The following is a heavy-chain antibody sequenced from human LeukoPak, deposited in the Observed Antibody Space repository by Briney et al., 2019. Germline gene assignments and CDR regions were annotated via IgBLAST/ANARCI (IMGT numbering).Heavy chain of an antibody. Sequence: PSETLSLTCSVSGYSISSGYFWGWIRQPPGKGPEWIATTHHSGATYYNPSLKSRVTLSVDTSKNQVSLKMTSVTAADTAVYYCTREDWGLTFPDYWGQGTLVTVSS. V-gene: IGHV4-38-2*02. CDR3: TREDWGLTFPDY. CDR1: GYSISSGYF. J-gene: IGHJ4*02. D-gene: IGHD7-27*01. CDR2: THHSGAT.